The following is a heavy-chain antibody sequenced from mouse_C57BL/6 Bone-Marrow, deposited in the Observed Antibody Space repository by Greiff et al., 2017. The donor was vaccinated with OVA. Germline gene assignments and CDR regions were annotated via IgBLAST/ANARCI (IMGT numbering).Heavy chain of an antibody. CDR1: GFTFSDYY. J-gene: IGHJ1*03. CDR2: INYDGSST. V-gene: IGHV5-16*01. CDR3: ARDLAVYDCTLGYFGV. Sequence: EVKLVESEGGLVQPGSSMKLSCTASGFTFSDYYMPWVRQVPEKGLEWVANINYDGSSTYYPDSLKSLFIISRDNAKNILYLQMSSLKSEDTATYYCARDLAVYDCTLGYFGVWGTGTTVTVSS. D-gene: IGHD2-4*01.